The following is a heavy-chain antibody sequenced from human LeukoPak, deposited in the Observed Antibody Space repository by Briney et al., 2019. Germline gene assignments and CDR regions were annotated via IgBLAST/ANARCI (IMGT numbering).Heavy chain of an antibody. V-gene: IGHV3-33*01. D-gene: IGHD3-22*01. CDR2: IWYDGSNK. CDR1: GFTFSSYG. J-gene: IGHJ5*02. CDR3: ARARNDYDSSGFSALDL. Sequence: PGKSLRLSCAASGFTFSSYGMHWVRQAPGKGLECVAVIWYDGSNKYCADSVKGRFTISRDNSKNTLYLQVNSLRAEDTAVYYCARARNDYDSSGFSALDLWGQGTLVTVSS.